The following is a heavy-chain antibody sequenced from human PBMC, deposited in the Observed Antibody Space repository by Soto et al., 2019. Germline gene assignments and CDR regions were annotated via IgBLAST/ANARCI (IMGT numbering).Heavy chain of an antibody. D-gene: IGHD3-9*01. J-gene: IGHJ4*02. CDR1: GFTFSSYA. CDR3: AADQRNVKLRYFDWLLFWSY. V-gene: IGHV3-23*01. CDR2: ISGSGGST. Sequence: GGSLRLSCAASGFTFSSYAMSWVRQAPGKGLEWVSAISGSGGSTYYADSVKGRFTISRDNSKNTLYLQMNSLRAEDTAVYYCAADQRNVKLRYFDWLLFWSYWGQGTLVTVSS.